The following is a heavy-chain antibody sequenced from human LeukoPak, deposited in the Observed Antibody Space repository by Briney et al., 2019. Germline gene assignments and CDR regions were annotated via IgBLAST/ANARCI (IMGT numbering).Heavy chain of an antibody. CDR2: IYYSGST. Sequence: SETLSLTCAVSGGSISSGGYSWSWIRQPPGKGLEWIGYIYYSGSTYYNPSLKSRVTISVDTSKNQFSLKLSSVTAADTAVYYCARGTTAYYYYYMDVWGKGTTVTISS. J-gene: IGHJ6*03. CDR3: ARGTTAYYYYYMDV. D-gene: IGHD4-11*01. CDR1: GGSISSGGYS. V-gene: IGHV4-30-4*07.